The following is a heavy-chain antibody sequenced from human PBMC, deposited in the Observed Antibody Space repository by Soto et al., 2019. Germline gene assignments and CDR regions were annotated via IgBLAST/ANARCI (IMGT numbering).Heavy chain of an antibody. V-gene: IGHV1-2*04. D-gene: IGHD1-1*01. CDR2: INPNSGST. CDR3: ARTTQSNHDLDI. CDR1: GYTFTSYY. Sequence: ASVKVSCKASGYTFTSYYMHWVRQAPGQGLEWMGWINPNSGSTNYAQKFQGWVTMTRDTSISTAYMELSRLRSDDSAVYYCARTTQSNHDLDIWGQGTMVTVSS. J-gene: IGHJ3*02.